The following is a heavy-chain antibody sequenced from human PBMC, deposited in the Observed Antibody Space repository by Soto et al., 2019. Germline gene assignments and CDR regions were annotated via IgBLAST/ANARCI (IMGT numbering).Heavy chain of an antibody. V-gene: IGHV3-33*08. CDR1: GFTFSSYS. Sequence: GGSLRLSCAASGFTFSSYSMNWVRQAPGKGLEWVAVIWYDGSNKYYADSVKGRFTISRDNSKNTLYLQMNSLRAEDTAVYYCARDAPAAIPVYYYYYGMDVWGQGTTVTVSS. J-gene: IGHJ6*02. CDR3: ARDAPAAIPVYYYYYGMDV. CDR2: IWYDGSNK. D-gene: IGHD2-2*01.